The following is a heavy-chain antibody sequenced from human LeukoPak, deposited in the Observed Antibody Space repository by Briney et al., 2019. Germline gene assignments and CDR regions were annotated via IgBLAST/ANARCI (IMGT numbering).Heavy chain of an antibody. Sequence: GGSLRLSCEASGFTFGSHAMYWVRQAPGKGLEWVAGIFGSGGSPHYADPVKGRFTISRDNSRNTVYLQTNSLRAEDTAVYYCGKTTVGYSSGQKPAWPVDYWGQGTLVTVSS. J-gene: IGHJ4*02. CDR2: IFGSGGSP. D-gene: IGHD5-18*01. CDR1: GFTFGSHA. V-gene: IGHV3-23*01. CDR3: GKTTVGYSSGQKPAWPVDY.